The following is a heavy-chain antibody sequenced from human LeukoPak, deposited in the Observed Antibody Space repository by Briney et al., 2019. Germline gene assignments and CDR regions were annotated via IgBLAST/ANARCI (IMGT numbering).Heavy chain of an antibody. D-gene: IGHD1-26*01. V-gene: IGHV4-59*11. CDR3: ARGGSYYARFDY. CDR1: GGSISSHY. CDR2: IYYSGST. Sequence: SETLSLTCTVSGGSISSHYWSWIRQPPGKGLEWIGYIYYSGSTNYNPSLKSRVTISVDTSKNQFSLKLSSVTAADTAVYYCARGGSYYARFDYWGQGTLVTVSS. J-gene: IGHJ4*02.